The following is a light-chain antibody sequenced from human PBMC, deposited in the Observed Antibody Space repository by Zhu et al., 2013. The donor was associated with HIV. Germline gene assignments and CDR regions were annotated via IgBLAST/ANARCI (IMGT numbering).Light chain of an antibody. V-gene: IGLV3-21*01. CDR2: DDS. CDR3: QVWDTTSDHPV. Sequence: SYELTQPPSVSVAPGKTARITCGGNNIGSKSVHWYQQKPGQAPVLVVHDDSDRPSGIPERFSGSNSGNTATLTISWVDVGAEADYYCQVWDTTSDHPVFGGGTKLTVL. J-gene: IGLJ3*02. CDR1: NIGSKS.